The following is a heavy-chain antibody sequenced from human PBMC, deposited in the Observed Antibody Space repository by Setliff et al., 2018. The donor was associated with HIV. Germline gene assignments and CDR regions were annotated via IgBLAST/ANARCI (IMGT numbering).Heavy chain of an antibody. V-gene: IGHV3-21*01. J-gene: IGHJ3*02. Sequence: PGGSLRLPCAASGFTFIDYALNWVRQSPGKGLEWVSSISSSGSYIYYAGSLRGRFTISRDYASNSLYLEMNSLRVEDTAIYYCARSRSTRDAFDIWGQGTMVTVSS. CDR2: ISSSGSYI. CDR1: GFTFIDYA. CDR3: ARSRSTRDAFDI. D-gene: IGHD1-1*01.